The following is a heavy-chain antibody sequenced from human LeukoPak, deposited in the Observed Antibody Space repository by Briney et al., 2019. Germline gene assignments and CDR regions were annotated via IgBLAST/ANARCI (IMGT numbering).Heavy chain of an antibody. V-gene: IGHV3-74*01. CDR2: INSDGSST. CDR3: SSGNSHAFDI. CDR1: GFTFSSYW. D-gene: IGHD4-23*01. Sequence: GGSLRLSCAAFGFTFSSYWMHWVRQAPGKGLVWVSRINSDGSSTSYADSVKGRFTISRDNAKNTLYLQMNNLRAEDTAVYYCSSGNSHAFDIWGQGTMVTVSS. J-gene: IGHJ3*02.